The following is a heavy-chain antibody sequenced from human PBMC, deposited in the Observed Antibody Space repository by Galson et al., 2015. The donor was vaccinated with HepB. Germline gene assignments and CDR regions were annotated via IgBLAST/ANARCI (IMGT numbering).Heavy chain of an antibody. CDR3: IRDLGGDWDY. CDR1: GFTFGNYW. Sequence: SLRLSCAASGFTFGNYWMHWVRQAPGKGPVWVSRINCDGSTTIYADSVKGRFTISRDNAKNTLYLQMISLRAEDTAVYYCIRDLGGDWDYWGQGTLVTVSS. V-gene: IGHV3-74*01. J-gene: IGHJ4*02. D-gene: IGHD3/OR15-3a*01. CDR2: INCDGSTT.